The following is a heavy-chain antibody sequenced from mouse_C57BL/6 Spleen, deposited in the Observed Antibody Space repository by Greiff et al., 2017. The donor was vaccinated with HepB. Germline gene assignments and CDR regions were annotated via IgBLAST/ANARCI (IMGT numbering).Heavy chain of an antibody. V-gene: IGHV1-64*01. CDR2: IHPNSGST. J-gene: IGHJ4*01. Sequence: QVQLQQPGAELVKPGASVKLSCKASGYTFTSYWMHWVKQRPGQGLEWIGMIHPNSGSTNYNEKFKSKATLTVDKSSSTAYMQLSSLTSEDSAVYYCARYSTGNNCDYYAMDYWGQGTSVTVSS. CDR3: ARYSTGNNCDYYAMDY. D-gene: IGHD3-2*02. CDR1: GYTFTSYW.